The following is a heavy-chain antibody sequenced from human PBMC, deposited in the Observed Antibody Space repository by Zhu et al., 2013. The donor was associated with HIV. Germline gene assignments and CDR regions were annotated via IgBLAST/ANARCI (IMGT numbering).Heavy chain of an antibody. V-gene: IGHV1-69*12. D-gene: IGHD1-26*01. Sequence: QVQLVQSGAEVRKPGSSVKVSCKASGGSFITHGISWVRQAPGQGLEWMGWIIPVFKIANYAQKFQGRVTITADASANTAYMDLTKVTSYDTAVYYCATEAGGYFQDWGQGTLVTVSS. CDR2: IIPVFKIA. CDR1: GGSFITHG. J-gene: IGHJ1*01. CDR3: ATEAGGYFQD.